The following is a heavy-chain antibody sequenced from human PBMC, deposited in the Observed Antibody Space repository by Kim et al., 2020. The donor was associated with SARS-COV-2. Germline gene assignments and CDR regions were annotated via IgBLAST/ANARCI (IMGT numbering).Heavy chain of an antibody. J-gene: IGHJ6*02. V-gene: IGHV3-48*03. D-gene: IGHD3-22*01. Sequence: RFTISRDNAKNSLYLKMNSLRAEDTAVYYCARTPGITMILVIIDYNYGMDVWGQGTTVTVSS. CDR3: ARTPGITMILVIIDYNYGMDV.